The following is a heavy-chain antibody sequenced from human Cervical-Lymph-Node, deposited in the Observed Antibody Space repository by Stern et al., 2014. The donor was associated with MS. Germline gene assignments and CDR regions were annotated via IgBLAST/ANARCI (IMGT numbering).Heavy chain of an antibody. CDR3: AREFGGSGLYYEDY. V-gene: IGHV4-59*01. D-gene: IGHD3-10*01. Sequence: VQLVQSGPGLVKPSETLSLTCTVSGGSISSYYWSWIRQPPGKGLEWIGYIYYSGSTNYNPSLRSRVTISLDTSKNQFSLNLSSVTAADTAVYYCAREFGGSGLYYEDYWGQGILVTVSS. CDR2: IYYSGST. CDR1: GGSISSYY. J-gene: IGHJ4*02.